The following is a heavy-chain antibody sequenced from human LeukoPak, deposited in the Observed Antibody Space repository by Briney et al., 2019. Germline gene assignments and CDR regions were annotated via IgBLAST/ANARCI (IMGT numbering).Heavy chain of an antibody. Sequence: KPSDTLSLTCSVSVGPHSSYYGRGLREPPGKALEWIGIVYYNGSTNYNPTLRSRVTISADTSKNQFSLRLNSVTAADTAVYYCARGSGRQQLVIWGQGTLVTVSS. CDR1: VGPHSSYY. J-gene: IGHJ4*02. CDR2: VYYNGST. D-gene: IGHD6-13*01. CDR3: ARGSGRQQLVI. V-gene: IGHV4-59*07.